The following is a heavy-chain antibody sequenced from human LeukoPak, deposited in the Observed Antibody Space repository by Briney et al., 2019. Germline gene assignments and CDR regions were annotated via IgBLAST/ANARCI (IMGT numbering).Heavy chain of an antibody. CDR1: GGSISSHY. Sequence: SETLSLTCTVSGGSISSHYWSWIRQPPGKGLEWIGYIYNSGSTNYNPSLKSRVTISLDTSKNQFSLNLTSLTAADTAVYYCARGVPFDPWGQGTQVTVSS. D-gene: IGHD4/OR15-4a*01. J-gene: IGHJ5*02. V-gene: IGHV4-59*11. CDR2: IYNSGST. CDR3: ARGVPFDP.